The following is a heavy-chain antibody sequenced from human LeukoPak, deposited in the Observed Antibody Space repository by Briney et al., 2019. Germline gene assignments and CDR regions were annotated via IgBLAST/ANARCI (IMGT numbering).Heavy chain of an antibody. Sequence: AGGSLRLSCAASKFTFSNYGMTWVRQAPGNGLGWISAVSGSGDNTYYADSVKGRFTISRDNSKDTVYLEMKTLRAEDTAVYYCAKSQGSSWQIFDYWGQGTLVTVSS. CDR1: KFTFSNYG. V-gene: IGHV3-23*01. CDR2: VSGSGDNT. J-gene: IGHJ4*02. D-gene: IGHD6-13*01. CDR3: AKSQGSSWQIFDY.